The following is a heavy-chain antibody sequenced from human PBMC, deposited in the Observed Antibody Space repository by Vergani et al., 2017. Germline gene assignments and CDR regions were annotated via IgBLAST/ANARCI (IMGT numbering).Heavy chain of an antibody. CDR2: VYWNDDE. CDR1: EFSLTTGGEG. J-gene: IGHJ3*01. D-gene: IGHD3-9*01. Sequence: QITLRESGPTLVKPTQTLTLTCTFSEFSLTTGGEGVGWIRQPPERALEWLAFVYWNDDERYSPSLKSRVTITKDTSKNEVILTMATMDPVDTATYYCVHRLGYFDWDGAFDVWGPGTMVTVSA. V-gene: IGHV2-5*01. CDR3: VHRLGYFDWDGAFDV.